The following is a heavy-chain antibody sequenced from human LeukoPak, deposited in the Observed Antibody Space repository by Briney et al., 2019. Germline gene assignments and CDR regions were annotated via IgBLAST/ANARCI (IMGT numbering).Heavy chain of an antibody. CDR2: ISSSSSYI. J-gene: IGHJ1*01. D-gene: IGHD2-2*01. CDR3: AKGRLVVVPAAQYFQH. CDR1: GFTFSSYS. V-gene: IGHV3-21*04. Sequence: GGSLRLSCAASGFTFSSYSMNWVRQAPGKGLEWVSSISSSSSYIYYADSVKGRFTISRDNAKKSLYLQMNSLRVEDTALYYCAKGRLVVVPAAQYFQHWGRGTLVTVSS.